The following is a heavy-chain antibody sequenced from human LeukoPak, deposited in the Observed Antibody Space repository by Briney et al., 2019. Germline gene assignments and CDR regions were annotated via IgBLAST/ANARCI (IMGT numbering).Heavy chain of an antibody. CDR3: ARVRIETAGRGLDY. CDR1: GYTFTGHY. J-gene: IGHJ4*02. V-gene: IGHV1-2*02. D-gene: IGHD6-13*01. CDR2: VSPYSGDT. Sequence: ASVKVSCKASGYTFTGHYMHWVRQAPGQGLEWMGWVSPYSGDTNYAQSFQGRVTMTRDTSINTVYVELNSLTSDDTAVYFCARVRIETAGRGLDYWGQGTPVIVSS.